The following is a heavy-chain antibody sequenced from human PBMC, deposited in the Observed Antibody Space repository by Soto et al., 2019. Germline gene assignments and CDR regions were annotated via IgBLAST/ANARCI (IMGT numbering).Heavy chain of an antibody. CDR1: GVPIDQYY. CDR2: ILHRGGT. Sequence: KTSETLSLTCHVSGVPIDQYYWTWIRQSPGRGLEWIGYILHRGGTNYNPSLKSRVTISADVSESLVSLTMTSVTDADTAHYYCARRKSDGPVQLWFTVDYWGQGTLVTVSS. V-gene: IGHV4-59*08. D-gene: IGHD5-18*01. J-gene: IGHJ4*02. CDR3: ARRKSDGPVQLWFTVDY.